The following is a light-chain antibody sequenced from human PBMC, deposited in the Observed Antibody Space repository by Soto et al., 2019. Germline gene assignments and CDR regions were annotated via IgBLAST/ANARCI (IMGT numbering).Light chain of an antibody. CDR3: SSYTSSILGDVV. CDR1: SSDVGGYDY. Sequence: QSALTQPASVSGSPGQSITISCTGTSSDVGGYDYVSWYQHFPGKAPKLIIYEVSNRPSGVSNRFSGSKSGNTASLTISGLQAEDEADYYCSSYTSSILGDVVFGGGTKLTVL. J-gene: IGLJ2*01. CDR2: EVS. V-gene: IGLV2-14*01.